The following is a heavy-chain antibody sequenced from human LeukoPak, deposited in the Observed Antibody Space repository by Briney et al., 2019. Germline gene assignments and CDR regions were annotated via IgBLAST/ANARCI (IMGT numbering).Heavy chain of an antibody. V-gene: IGHV3-7*03. CDR1: GFNFRDHW. Sequence: GGSLRLSCAVSGFNFRDHWMDWVRQAPGKGLQWVGHIKNDGSETYYPDSLKGRFSISRDNTNNALYLQMNSLRVEDTAVYYCVKNDGWFHLAQWGQGTLVTVSS. J-gene: IGHJ4*02. D-gene: IGHD6-19*01. CDR3: VKNDGWFHLAQ. CDR2: IKNDGSET.